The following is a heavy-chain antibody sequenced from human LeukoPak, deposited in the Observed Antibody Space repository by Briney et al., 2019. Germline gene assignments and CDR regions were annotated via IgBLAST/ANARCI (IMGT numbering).Heavy chain of an antibody. CDR2: ISAYNGNT. V-gene: IGHV1-18*01. J-gene: IGHJ5*02. Sequence: GASVKVSCKASGYTFTSYGISWVRQAPGQGLEWMGWISAYNGNTNYAQKLQGRVTMTTDTSTSTAYMELRSLRSDDTAVCYCARGEYQLLWGSWFDPWGQGTLVTVSS. D-gene: IGHD2-2*01. CDR1: GYTFTSYG. CDR3: ARGEYQLLWGSWFDP.